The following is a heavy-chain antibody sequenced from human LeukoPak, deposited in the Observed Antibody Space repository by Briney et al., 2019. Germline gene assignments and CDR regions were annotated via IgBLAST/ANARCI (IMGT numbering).Heavy chain of an antibody. CDR3: AGSTLDAFDI. J-gene: IGHJ3*02. V-gene: IGHV3-48*01. Sequence: GGSLRLSCAASGFTFSSYSMNWVRQAPGKGLEWVSYISSSSSTIYYADSVKGRFTISRDNAKNSLYLQMNSLRAEDTAVYYCAGSTLDAFDIWGQGTMVTVSS. CDR2: ISSSSSTI. CDR1: GFTFSSYS.